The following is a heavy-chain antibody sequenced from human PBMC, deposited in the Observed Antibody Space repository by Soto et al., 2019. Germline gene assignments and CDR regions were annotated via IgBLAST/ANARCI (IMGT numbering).Heavy chain of an antibody. CDR1: GGSISSYY. CDR3: ARHKYLYYFDY. J-gene: IGHJ4*02. V-gene: IGHV4-59*08. D-gene: IGHD2-2*01. Sequence: SETLSLTCTVSGGSISSYYWSWIRQPPGKGLEWIGYIYYSGSTNYNPSLKSRVTISVDTSKNQFSLKLSSVTAADTAVYYCARHKYLYYFDYWGQGTLVTVSS. CDR2: IYYSGST.